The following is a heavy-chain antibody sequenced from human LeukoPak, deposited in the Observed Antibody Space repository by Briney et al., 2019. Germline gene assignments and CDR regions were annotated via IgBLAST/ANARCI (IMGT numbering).Heavy chain of an antibody. Sequence: PGGSLRLSCAASGFTFNNYGMHWVRQAPGKGLEWVAVISYDGSNKYYADSVKGRFTISRDNSKNTLYLQMNSLRAEDTAVYYCARHGPSYYFDYWGQGTLVTVSS. V-gene: IGHV3-30*03. CDR2: ISYDGSNK. D-gene: IGHD3-16*01. J-gene: IGHJ4*02. CDR1: GFTFNNYG. CDR3: ARHGPSYYFDY.